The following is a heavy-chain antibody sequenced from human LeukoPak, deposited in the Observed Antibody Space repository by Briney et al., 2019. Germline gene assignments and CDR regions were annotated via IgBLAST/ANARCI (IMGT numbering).Heavy chain of an antibody. D-gene: IGHD2-2*01. J-gene: IGHJ4*02. V-gene: IGHV3-30*02. CDR3: VKDGHCTHTSCYYFDY. CDR2: IHYDGTIT. Sequence: GGSLRLSCAASGFDFSDHGVHWVRQAPGKGPEWVAFIHYDGTITYYADSVKGRFTISRDSSKNTLFLQMNSLGAEDTAVYYCVKDGHCTHTSCYYFDYWGQGTLVTVSS. CDR1: GFDFSDHG.